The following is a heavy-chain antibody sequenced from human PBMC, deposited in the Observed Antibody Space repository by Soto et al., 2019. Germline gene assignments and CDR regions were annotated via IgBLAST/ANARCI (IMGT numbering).Heavy chain of an antibody. CDR3: AKDRTVTIFGVAPNWFDP. Sequence: GGSLRLSCAASGFTFSSYGMHWVRQAPGKGLEWVAVISYDGSNKYYADSVKGRFTISRDNSKNTLYLQMNSLRAEDTAVYYCAKDRTVTIFGVAPNWFDPWGQGTLVTVSS. J-gene: IGHJ5*02. D-gene: IGHD3-3*01. CDR2: ISYDGSNK. CDR1: GFTFSSYG. V-gene: IGHV3-30*18.